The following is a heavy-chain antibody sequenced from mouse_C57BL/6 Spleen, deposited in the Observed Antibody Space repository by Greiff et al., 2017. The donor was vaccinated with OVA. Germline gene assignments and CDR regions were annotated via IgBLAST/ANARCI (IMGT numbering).Heavy chain of an antibody. CDR2: IYPGDGDT. CDR1: GYAFSSSW. Sequence: VQLKESGPELVKPGASVKLSCTASGYAFSSSWMHWVKPRPGQGLEWIGRIYPGDGDTNYNGKFKGKATLTADKSSSPAYMQLSSVTSEDSGVYFCARGDAVYFDYWGQGTTLTVSS. V-gene: IGHV1-82*01. CDR3: ARGDAVYFDY. J-gene: IGHJ2*01.